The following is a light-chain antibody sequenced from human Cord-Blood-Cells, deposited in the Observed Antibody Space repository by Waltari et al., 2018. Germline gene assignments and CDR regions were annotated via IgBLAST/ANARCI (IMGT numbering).Light chain of an antibody. Sequence: DIVLTQSPATLSLSPGARATLSCRASQSVSSYLAWYQQKPGQAPRLLIYDASNGATGIPARFSGRGSGTDFTLTISSLEPEDFAVYYCQQRSNWPLTFGGGTKVEIK. CDR2: DAS. V-gene: IGKV3-11*01. J-gene: IGKJ4*01. CDR3: QQRSNWPLT. CDR1: QSVSSY.